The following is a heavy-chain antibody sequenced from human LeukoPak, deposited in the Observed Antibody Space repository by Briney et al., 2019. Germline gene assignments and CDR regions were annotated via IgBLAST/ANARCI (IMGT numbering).Heavy chain of an antibody. D-gene: IGHD3-3*01. J-gene: IGHJ5*02. CDR2: IYYSGST. V-gene: IGHV4-39*07. CDR3: ARALTSQGALYDFWSGYYSPNWFDP. CDR1: GGSISSSSYY. Sequence: SETLSLTCIVSGGSISSSSYYWGWIRQPPGKGLEWIGSIYYSGSTYYNPSLKSRVTISVGTSKNQFSLKVSSVTAADTAVYYCARALTSQGALYDFWSGYYSPNWFDPWGQGTLVTVSS.